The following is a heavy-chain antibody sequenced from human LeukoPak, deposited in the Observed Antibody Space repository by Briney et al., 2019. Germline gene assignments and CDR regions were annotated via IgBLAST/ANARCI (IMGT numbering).Heavy chain of an antibody. CDR2: IIHDRGTGRGST. V-gene: IGHV4-34*12. D-gene: IGHD2-15*01. J-gene: IGHJ4*02. CDR1: GGSFSGNY. Sequence: SEPLSLTCAVYGGSFSGNYWSWIRQAPGKGLEWIGEIIHDRGTGRGSTSYNPSLKSRVTISVDTSKNQFSLKLSSVTAADTAVYYCARHLVAAFSASFESWGQGTLVTVSS. CDR3: ARHLVAAFSASFES.